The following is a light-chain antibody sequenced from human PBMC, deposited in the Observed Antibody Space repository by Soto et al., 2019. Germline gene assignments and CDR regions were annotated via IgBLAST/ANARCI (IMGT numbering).Light chain of an antibody. Sequence: QAVVTQTPSTSGTPGQRVTISCSGSNSNIGGNFVNWYQQLPGTAPKPLIFMDHQRPSGVPDRFSGSKSGTSASLAISGLRSEDEGEYFCAAWDDSLSGVVFGGGTKLTVL. CDR1: NSNIGGNF. V-gene: IGLV1-47*01. J-gene: IGLJ2*01. CDR2: MDH. CDR3: AAWDDSLSGVV.